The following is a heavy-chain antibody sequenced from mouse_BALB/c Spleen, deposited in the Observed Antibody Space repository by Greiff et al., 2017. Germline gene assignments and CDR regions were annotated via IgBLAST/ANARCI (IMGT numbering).Heavy chain of an antibody. D-gene: IGHD3-1*01. CDR3: AKGGLRGYYAMDD. V-gene: IGHV5-9-4*01. Sequence: EVKLVESGGGLVKPGGSLKLSCAASGFTFSSYAMSWVRQSPEKRLEWVAESSSGGSYTYYPDTVTGRFTISRDNAKNTLYLEMSSLRSEDTAMYYCAKGGLRGYYAMDDWGQGTSVTVSS. J-gene: IGHJ4*01. CDR2: SSSGGSYT. CDR1: GFTFSSYA.